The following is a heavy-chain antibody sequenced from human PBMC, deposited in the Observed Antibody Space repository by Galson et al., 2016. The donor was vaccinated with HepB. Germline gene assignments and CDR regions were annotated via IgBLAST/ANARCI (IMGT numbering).Heavy chain of an antibody. CDR3: ARVFSEWISSSDGFDF. Sequence: SLRLSCAASGFSFSSYAIHWVRQAPGKGLQWLGLVTYDGAYKYYADSVEGRFTISRDNSKNTVYLQMSSLRADDTAVYYCARVFSEWISSSDGFDFWGQGTMVTVSS. CDR2: VTYDGAYK. D-gene: IGHD3-3*01. CDR1: GFSFSSYA. J-gene: IGHJ3*01. V-gene: IGHV3-30-3*01.